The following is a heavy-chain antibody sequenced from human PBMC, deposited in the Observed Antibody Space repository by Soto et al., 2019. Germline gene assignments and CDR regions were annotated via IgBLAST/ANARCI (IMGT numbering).Heavy chain of an antibody. Sequence: SETLSLTCTVSGGSVRTARSYWSWIRQPPGKGLEWIGYIYYSGSTNYSPSLKSRATISVDTSKNQFSLKLRSVTAADTAVYYCARADYGRNWFDPWGQGSLVTVSS. CDR1: GGSVRTARSY. V-gene: IGHV4-61*01. J-gene: IGHJ5*02. CDR2: IYYSGST. D-gene: IGHD4-17*01. CDR3: ARADYGRNWFDP.